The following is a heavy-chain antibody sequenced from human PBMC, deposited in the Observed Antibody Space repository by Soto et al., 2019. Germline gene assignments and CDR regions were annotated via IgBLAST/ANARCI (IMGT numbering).Heavy chain of an antibody. CDR3: AKDMSAGTDYYYGMDV. CDR1: GFTFDDYA. V-gene: IGHV3-9*01. D-gene: IGHD6-19*01. J-gene: IGHJ6*02. Sequence: DVQLVESGGGLVQPGRSLRLSCAASGFTFDDYAMHWVRQAPGKGLEWVSGISWNSGSIGYADSVKGRFTISRDNAKNSLYLQMNSLRAEDTALYYCAKDMSAGTDYYYGMDVWGQGTTVTVSS. CDR2: ISWNSGSI.